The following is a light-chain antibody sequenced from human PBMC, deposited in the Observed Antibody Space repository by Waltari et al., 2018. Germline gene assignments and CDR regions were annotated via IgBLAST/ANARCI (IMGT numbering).Light chain of an antibody. CDR2: DDT. CDR3: QLWDSTSDHPVV. J-gene: IGLJ2*01. Sequence: SYFLTQPPALSVAPGQPARIPCGGYHISGITVQWYQQKPGQAPVLVVYDDTDRPSGIPERFSGSKSGNTATLIISRVEAGDEADYSCQLWDSTSDHPVVFGGGTKLTVL. CDR1: HISGIT. V-gene: IGLV3-21*02.